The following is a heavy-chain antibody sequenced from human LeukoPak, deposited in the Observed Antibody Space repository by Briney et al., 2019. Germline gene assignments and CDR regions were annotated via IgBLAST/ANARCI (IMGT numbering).Heavy chain of an antibody. CDR2: INPSGGST. CDR3: AGAPYYYDSSGYYPQSHFDN. J-gene: IGHJ4*02. Sequence: ASVKVSCKASGYTFTSYYMHWVRQAPGQGLEWMGIINPSGGSTSYAQKFQGRVTMTRDTSTSTVYLELSSLRSEDTAVYFCAGAPYYYDSSGYYPQSHFDNWGQGTLVTVSS. CDR1: GYTFTSYY. D-gene: IGHD3-22*01. V-gene: IGHV1-46*01.